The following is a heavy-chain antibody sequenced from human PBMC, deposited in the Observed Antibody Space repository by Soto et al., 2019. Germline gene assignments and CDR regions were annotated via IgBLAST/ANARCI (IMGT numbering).Heavy chain of an antibody. D-gene: IGHD6-13*01. CDR2: MYYSGST. Sequence: SETLSLTCTVSGYSISSSKWWGWIRQPPGKGLEWIGYMYYSGSTYYNPSLKSRVTMPVDTSKNQFSLKLSSVTAVDTAVYYCARWDSSTWYWNIDYWGQGTLVTV. V-gene: IGHV4-28*01. CDR3: ARWDSSTWYWNIDY. J-gene: IGHJ4*02. CDR1: GYSISSSKW.